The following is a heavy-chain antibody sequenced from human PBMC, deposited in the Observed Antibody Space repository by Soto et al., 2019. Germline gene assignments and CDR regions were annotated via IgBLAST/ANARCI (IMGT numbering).Heavy chain of an antibody. V-gene: IGHV3-30*18. CDR2: ISYDGSNK. CDR3: AKDFHHYDSSGYPPALGAFDI. J-gene: IGHJ3*02. D-gene: IGHD3-22*01. Sequence: GGSLRLSCAASGFTFSSYGMQWVRQAPGKGLEWVAVISYDGSNKYYADSVKGRFTITRDNSKNTLYLQMNSLRAEDTAVYYCAKDFHHYDSSGYPPALGAFDIWGQGTMVTVSS. CDR1: GFTFSSYG.